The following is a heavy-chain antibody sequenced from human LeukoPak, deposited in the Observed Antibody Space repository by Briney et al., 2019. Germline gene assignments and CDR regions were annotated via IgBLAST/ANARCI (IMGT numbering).Heavy chain of an antibody. V-gene: IGHV1-18*01. D-gene: IGHD1-7*01. CDR1: GYTFTSYG. J-gene: IGHJ4*02. CDR2: ISAYNGNT. CDR3: ARTTGITGTTPLDY. Sequence: GASVKVSCKXSGYTFTSYGISWVRQTPGRGLEWMGWISAYNGNTNYAQKLQGRVTMTTDTSTSTAYMELRSLRSDDTAVYYCARTTGITGTTPLDYWGQGTLVTVSS.